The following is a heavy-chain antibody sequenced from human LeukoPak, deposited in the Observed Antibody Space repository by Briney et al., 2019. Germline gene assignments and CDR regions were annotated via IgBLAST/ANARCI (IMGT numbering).Heavy chain of an antibody. V-gene: IGHV3-48*03. J-gene: IGHJ3*02. CDR2: ISSIVSTI. D-gene: IGHD2-21*02. CDR1: GFTFSSYE. CDR3: ARVLCGGDCWGGRGAFDI. Sequence: GALRLSCAASGFTFSSYEMNWVRQAPGKGREWVSYISSIVSTIYYADSVKGRFAISRDNAKNSLYMKMNSLRAEDTAVYYCARVLCGGDCWGGRGAFDIWGQGTMVTVSS.